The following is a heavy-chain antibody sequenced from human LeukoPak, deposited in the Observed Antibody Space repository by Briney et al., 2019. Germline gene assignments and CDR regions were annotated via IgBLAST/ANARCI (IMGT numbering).Heavy chain of an antibody. J-gene: IGHJ6*02. CDR1: SYSISSGYY. CDR3: AGLPHYCSGGSCYYYYGMDV. Sequence: SETLSLTCTVSSYSISSGYYWGWIRQPPGKGLEWIGSIYHSGSTYYNPSLKSRVTISVDTSKNQFSLKLSSVTAADTAVYYCAGLPHYCSGGSCYYYYGMDVWGQGTTVTVSS. D-gene: IGHD2-15*01. V-gene: IGHV4-38-2*02. CDR2: IYHSGST.